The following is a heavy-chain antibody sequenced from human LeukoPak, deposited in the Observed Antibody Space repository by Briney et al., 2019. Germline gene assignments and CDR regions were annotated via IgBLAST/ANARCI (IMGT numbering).Heavy chain of an antibody. Sequence: ASVKVSCKASGGTFSSYAISWVRQAPGQGLEWMGGIIPIFGTANYAQKFQGRVTITADKSTSTAYMELSRLRSDDTAVYYCARDVRFLEWSVKEYNWFDPWGQGTLVTVSS. CDR3: ARDVRFLEWSVKEYNWFDP. V-gene: IGHV1-69*06. J-gene: IGHJ5*02. D-gene: IGHD3-3*01. CDR1: GGTFSSYA. CDR2: IIPIFGTA.